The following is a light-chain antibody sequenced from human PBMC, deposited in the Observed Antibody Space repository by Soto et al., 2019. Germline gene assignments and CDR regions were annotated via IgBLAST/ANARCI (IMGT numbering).Light chain of an antibody. J-gene: IGKJ1*01. V-gene: IGKV3-20*01. Sequence: EVVLTQCPGTPALAPVERATLSCMAVQSVSSSYLAWYQQKPGQAPRLLIYGASSRATGIPDRFSGSGSGTDFTLTISRLEPEDFAVYYCQQYGSSPPWTFGQGTKV. CDR3: QQYGSSPPWT. CDR1: QSVSSSY. CDR2: GAS.